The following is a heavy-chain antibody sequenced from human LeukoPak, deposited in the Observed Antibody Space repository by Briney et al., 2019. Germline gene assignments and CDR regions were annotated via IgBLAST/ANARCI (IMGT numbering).Heavy chain of an antibody. D-gene: IGHD5-18*01. CDR2: IRYDGSNK. CDR1: GFTFSSYG. V-gene: IGHV3-30*02. J-gene: IGHJ6*03. CDR3: ARRGYSYGQYPGVYYYYMDV. Sequence: PGGSLRLSCAASGFTFSSYGMHWVRQAPGKGLEWVAFIRYDGSNKYYADSVKGRFTISRDNAKNSLYLQMNSLRAEDTAVYYCARRGYSYGQYPGVYYYYMDVWGKGTTVIVSS.